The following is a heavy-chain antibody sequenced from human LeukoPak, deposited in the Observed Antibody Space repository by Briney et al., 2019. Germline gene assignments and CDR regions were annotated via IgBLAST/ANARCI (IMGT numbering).Heavy chain of an antibody. CDR2: IKRDGSEE. V-gene: IGHV3-7*01. J-gene: IGHJ5*02. D-gene: IGHD4-23*01. CDR1: GFTFSNYW. CDR3: ARAPTTVITPAIDP. Sequence: GGSLRLSCAVSGFTFSNYWMSWVRQAPGKGLEWVANIKRDGSEEYYVDSVRGRFTISRDNAKNSLYLQMNSLRVEDTAVYYCARAPTTVITPAIDPWGQGTLVTVSS.